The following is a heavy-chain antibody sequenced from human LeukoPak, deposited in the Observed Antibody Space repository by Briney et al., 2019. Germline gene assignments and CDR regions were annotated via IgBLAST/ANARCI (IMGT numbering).Heavy chain of an antibody. Sequence: GGSLRLSCAASGFTFSSYSMNWVRQAPGKGLEWVSSISSSSSYIYYADSVKGRFTICRDNAKNSLYLQMNSLRAEDTAVYYCATIASINYGDFPFDYWGQGTLVTVSS. CDR1: GFTFSSYS. D-gene: IGHD4-17*01. CDR3: ATIASINYGDFPFDY. V-gene: IGHV3-21*01. CDR2: ISSSSSYI. J-gene: IGHJ4*02.